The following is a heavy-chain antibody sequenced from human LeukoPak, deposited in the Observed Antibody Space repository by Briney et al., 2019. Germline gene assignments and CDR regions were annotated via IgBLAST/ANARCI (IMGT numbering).Heavy chain of an antibody. D-gene: IGHD3-10*01. CDR1: GFTFSSYD. J-gene: IGHJ6*02. V-gene: IGHV3-13*01. CDR3: ARGRFRGVPPRYYGMDV. Sequence: GGSLRLSCAASGFTFSSYDMHWVRQATGKGLEWVSAIGTAGDTYYPGSVKGRFTISREDAKNSLYLQMSSLRAGDTAVYYCARGRFRGVPPRYYGMDVWGQGTTVTVSS. CDR2: IGTAGDT.